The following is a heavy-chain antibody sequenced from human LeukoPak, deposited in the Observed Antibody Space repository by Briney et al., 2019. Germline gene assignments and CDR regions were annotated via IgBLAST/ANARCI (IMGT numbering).Heavy chain of an antibody. J-gene: IGHJ5*02. CDR2: IIPISGTA. D-gene: IGHD3-10*02. V-gene: IGHV1-69*05. CDR3: AREVYDLFAFDP. Sequence: GASGKVSCKASRGTFSSYAISWVRQAPGQGLEWMGGIIPISGTANYAQKFQGRVTITTDESTSTAYMELSSLRSEDTAVYYCAREVYDLFAFDPWGQGTLVTVS. CDR1: RGTFSSYA.